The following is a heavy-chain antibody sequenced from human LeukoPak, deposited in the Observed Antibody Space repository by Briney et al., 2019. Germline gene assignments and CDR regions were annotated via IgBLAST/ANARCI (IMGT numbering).Heavy chain of an antibody. V-gene: IGHV3-21*01. J-gene: IGHJ5*02. CDR3: AREYCSITSCFPNWFDP. Sequence: GGSLRLSCAASGFTFSSYSMNWVRQAPGKGLEWVSSISSSSSYIYYADSVKGRFTISRDNAKNSLCLQMNSLRAEDTAVYYCAREYCSITSCFPNWFDPWGQGTLVTVSS. D-gene: IGHD2-2*01. CDR2: ISSSSSYI. CDR1: GFTFSSYS.